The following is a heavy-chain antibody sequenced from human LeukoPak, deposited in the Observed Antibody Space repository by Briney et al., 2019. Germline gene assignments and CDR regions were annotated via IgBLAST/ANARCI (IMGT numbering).Heavy chain of an antibody. CDR2: IYSGGST. V-gene: IGHV3-66*01. D-gene: IGHD6-6*01. J-gene: IGHJ3*02. Sequence: GGSLRLSCAASGFTFSSYAMSWVRQAPGKGLEWVSVIYSGGSTYYADSVKGRFTISRDNAKNSLYLQMNSLRAEDTAVYYCARVRAALGLNIDAFDIWGQGTMVTVSS. CDR3: ARVRAALGLNIDAFDI. CDR1: GFTFSSYA.